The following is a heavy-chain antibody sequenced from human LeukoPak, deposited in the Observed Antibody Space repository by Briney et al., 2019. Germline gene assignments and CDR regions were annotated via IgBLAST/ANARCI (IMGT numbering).Heavy chain of an antibody. D-gene: IGHD3-9*01. J-gene: IGHJ4*02. CDR2: TYYRSKWYN. CDR3: AREGLYYDILTGYFPYDY. Sequence: SQTLSLTCAISGDSVSSNSAAWNWIRQSPSRGLEWLGRTYYRSKWYNDYAVSVKSRITINPDTSKNQFALQLNSVTPEDTAVYYCAREGLYYDILTGYFPYDYWVQGTLVTVSS. V-gene: IGHV6-1*01. CDR1: GDSVSSNSAA.